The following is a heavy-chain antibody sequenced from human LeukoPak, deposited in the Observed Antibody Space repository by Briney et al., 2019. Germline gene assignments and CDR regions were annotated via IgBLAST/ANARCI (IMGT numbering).Heavy chain of an antibody. V-gene: IGHV4-4*02. D-gene: IGHD3-22*01. CDR2: MYLSGTT. CDR1: GDSINSLDL. CDR3: AGLVGRYSSGLYYYYFDY. J-gene: IGHJ4*02. Sequence: SETLSLTCTVSGDSINSLDLWSWVRQPPGKGLEWIGEMYLSGTTHSNPSVKSRVTISMDKSKNQFFLNLSSVTAADTAVYYCAGLVGRYSSGLYYYYFDYWGQGTLVTVSS.